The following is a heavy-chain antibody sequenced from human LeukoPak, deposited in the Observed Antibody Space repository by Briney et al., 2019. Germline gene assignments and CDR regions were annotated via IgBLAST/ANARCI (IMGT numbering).Heavy chain of an antibody. CDR3: ARGVAAAGSY. Sequence: TSETLSLTCAVYGGSFSGYYWSWIRQPPGKGLEWIGEINHSGSTNYNPSLKSRVTISVDTSKNQFSLKLSSVTAADTAVYYCARGVAAAGSYWGQGTLVTVSS. D-gene: IGHD6-13*01. V-gene: IGHV4-34*01. J-gene: IGHJ4*02. CDR2: INHSGST. CDR1: GGSFSGYY.